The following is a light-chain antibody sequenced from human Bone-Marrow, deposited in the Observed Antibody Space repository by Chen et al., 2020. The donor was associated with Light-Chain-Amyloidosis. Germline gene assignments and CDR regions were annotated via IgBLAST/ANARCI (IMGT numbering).Light chain of an antibody. CDR2: DAS. CDR3: QQYDSLPFT. CDR1: HDITND. V-gene: IGKV1-33*01. Sequence: DIQMTQSPSSLSASVGDRVTITCRASHDITNDLDWYQQKPGNAPKLLIYDASNLETGVPSRFSGSGSGTDFTFTISSLQPEDIATYYCQQYDSLPFTFGPGTKVDIK. J-gene: IGKJ3*01.